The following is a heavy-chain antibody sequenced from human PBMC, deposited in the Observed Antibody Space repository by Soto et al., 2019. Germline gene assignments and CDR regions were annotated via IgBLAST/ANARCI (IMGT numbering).Heavy chain of an antibody. J-gene: IGHJ4*02. CDR1: GGSISSYY. V-gene: IGHV4-59*01. Sequence: SETLSLTCTVSGGSISSYYWSWIRQPPGKGLEWIGYIYYSGSTNYNPSLKSRVTISVDTSKNQFSLKLSSVTAADTAVYYCAGAAAAGPLSLFDYWGQGTMVTVS. CDR3: AGAAAAGPLSLFDY. D-gene: IGHD6-13*01. CDR2: IYYSGST.